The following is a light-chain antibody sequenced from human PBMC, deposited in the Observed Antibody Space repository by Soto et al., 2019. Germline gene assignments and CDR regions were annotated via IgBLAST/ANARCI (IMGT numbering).Light chain of an antibody. V-gene: IGKV3-20*01. Sequence: EIVLTQSPGTLSVSPGERATLSCRASQSVGRNYLAWYQQKPGQAPRLLIYDASSRATGIPDRFSGSGSGTDFPRTISRLEPEDFAVYYCQQYASSPLTFGGGTKVETK. CDR3: QQYASSPLT. CDR1: QSVGRNY. CDR2: DAS. J-gene: IGKJ4*01.